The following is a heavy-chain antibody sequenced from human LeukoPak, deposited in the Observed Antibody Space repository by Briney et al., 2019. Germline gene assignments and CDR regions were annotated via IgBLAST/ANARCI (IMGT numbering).Heavy chain of an antibody. J-gene: IGHJ4*02. V-gene: IGHV4-59*01. CDR3: AREIVTGAFDS. CDR1: GGAINNYY. CDR2: IYYSGST. Sequence: SETLSLTCTVSGGAINNYYWSWIRQPPGKGLEWIGYIYYSGSTNYNPSLKSRVTISVDTSKNQFSLNLSSVTTADTAVYYCAREIVTGAFDSWGQGTLVTVSS. D-gene: IGHD3-22*01.